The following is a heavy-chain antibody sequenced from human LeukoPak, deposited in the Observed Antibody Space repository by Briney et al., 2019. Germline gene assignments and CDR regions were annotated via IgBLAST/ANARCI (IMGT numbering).Heavy chain of an antibody. D-gene: IGHD1-26*01. CDR1: GFTFSSYA. V-gene: IGHV3-30-3*01. J-gene: IGHJ4*02. Sequence: PGRSLRLSCAASGFTFSSYAMHWVRQAPGKGLEWVAVISYDGSNKYYADSVKGRFTISRDNSKNSLYLQMSSLRAEDTAVYYCARGELRSLAFKTWGQGTLVTVSS. CDR2: ISYDGSNK. CDR3: ARGELRSLAFKT.